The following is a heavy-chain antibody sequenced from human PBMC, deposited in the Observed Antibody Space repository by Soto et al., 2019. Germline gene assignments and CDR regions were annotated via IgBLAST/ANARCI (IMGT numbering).Heavy chain of an antibody. V-gene: IGHV4-4*07. D-gene: IGHD6-19*01. CDR2: IHTAGTT. CDR3: ARLGDSGSFPVYFNAMDV. J-gene: IGHJ6*02. CDR1: GDSRKTYL. Sequence: QVYLQESGPGLVKPSETLTLTCNVSGDSRKTYLWNWIRQPAGKGLEWVGRIHTAGTTHYNPSFRGRVTTSIDTSDNHMTLQLTSVTAADTSVYYCARLGDSGSFPVYFNAMDVWGPGTAVTVSS.